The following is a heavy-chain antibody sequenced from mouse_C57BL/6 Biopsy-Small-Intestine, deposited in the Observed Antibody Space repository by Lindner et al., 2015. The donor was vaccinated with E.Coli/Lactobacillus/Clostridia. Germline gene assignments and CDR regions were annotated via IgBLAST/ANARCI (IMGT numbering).Heavy chain of an antibody. D-gene: IGHD4-1*01. J-gene: IGHJ4*01. CDR3: ARKNSGTHSFDF. Sequence: SVKVSCKASGYTFTIYGISWVRQAPGQGLEWMGWINAYSGNTNYAQKLQGRVTMTTDTSTSTAYMELRSLRSDDTAVYYCARKNSGTHSFDFWGQGTLVTVSS. V-gene: IGHV1-81*01. CDR1: GYTFTIYG. CDR2: INAYSGNT.